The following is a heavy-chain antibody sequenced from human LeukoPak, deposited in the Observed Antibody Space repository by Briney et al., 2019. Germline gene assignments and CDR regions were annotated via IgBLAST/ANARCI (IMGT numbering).Heavy chain of an antibody. CDR1: GFTFSSYG. J-gene: IGHJ6*03. D-gene: IGHD2-2*03. CDR3: ATHGSAHYYMDV. V-gene: IGHV3-23*01. CDR2: ISGSGSGT. Sequence: SGGSLRLSCAASGFTFSSYGMSWVRQAPGKGLEWVSGISGSGSGTYYADSVKGRFTISRDNSKNTLHLQMNSLRAEDTAVYYCATHGSAHYYMDVWGKGTTVTISS.